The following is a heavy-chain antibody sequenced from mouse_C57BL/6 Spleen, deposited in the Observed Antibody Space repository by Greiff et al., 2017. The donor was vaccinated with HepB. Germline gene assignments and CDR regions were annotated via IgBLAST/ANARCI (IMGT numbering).Heavy chain of an antibody. V-gene: IGHV1-69*01. J-gene: IGHJ2*01. CDR1: GYTFTSYW. CDR3: ARAEYYCSNWGYFDY. Sequence: QVQLQQPGAELVMPGASVKLSCKASGYTFTSYWMHWVKQRPGQGLEWIGEIDPSDSTTNYNQKFKGKSTLTVDKSSSTAYMQLSSLTSEDSAVYYCARAEYYCSNWGYFDYWGTGTTVTVSS. CDR2: IDPSDSTT. D-gene: IGHD1-1*01.